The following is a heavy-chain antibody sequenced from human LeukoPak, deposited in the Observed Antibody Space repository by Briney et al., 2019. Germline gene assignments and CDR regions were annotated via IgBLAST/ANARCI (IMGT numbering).Heavy chain of an antibody. CDR3: AKEQWLARVFDY. V-gene: IGHV3-49*03. D-gene: IGHD6-19*01. CDR1: GFTFGDYA. Sequence: QTGGSLRLSCTASGFTFGDYAMSWFRQALGKGLEWVGFIRSKAYGGTTEYAASVKGRFTISRDDSKSIAYLQMNSLRAEDTAVYYCAKEQWLARVFDYWGQGTLVTVSS. J-gene: IGHJ4*02. CDR2: IRSKAYGGTT.